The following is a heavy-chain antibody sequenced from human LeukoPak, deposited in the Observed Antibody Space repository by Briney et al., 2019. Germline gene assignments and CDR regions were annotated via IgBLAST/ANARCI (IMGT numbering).Heavy chain of an antibody. CDR1: GGSISSYY. J-gene: IGHJ3*02. CDR3: ARFPVVVVAAPKKNAFDI. Sequence: PSETLSLACTVSGGSISSYYWSWVRQPPGTGLEWIGYIYYSGSTNNNPPLKSRVTIPVVTSKNQFSLKLSSMTAADAAVYYCARFPVVVVAAPKKNAFDIWGQGTMVTVSS. D-gene: IGHD2-15*01. CDR2: IYYSGST. V-gene: IGHV4-59*01.